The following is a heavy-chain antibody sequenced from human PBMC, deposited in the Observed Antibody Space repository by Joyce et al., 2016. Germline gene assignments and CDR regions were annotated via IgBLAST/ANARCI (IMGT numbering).Heavy chain of an antibody. Sequence: QMQLVQYGAEVKKPGSSVKVSCRAFGGTRSGYAISWVRQAPGQGLEWMGGITPIFATAKYAQKFQTRLTITADKSTNTAYMELSSLRSEDTAIYYCVRVRQSGNINDYWGQGTQVTVSS. CDR3: VRVRQSGNINDY. J-gene: IGHJ4*02. CDR2: ITPIFATA. V-gene: IGHV1-69*06. CDR1: GGTRSGYA.